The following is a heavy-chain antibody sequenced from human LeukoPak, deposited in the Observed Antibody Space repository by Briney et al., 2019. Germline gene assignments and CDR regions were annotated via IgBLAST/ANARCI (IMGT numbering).Heavy chain of an antibody. V-gene: IGHV3-23*01. Sequence: GGSLRPSCAASGFTFTNYAMIWVRQAPGKGLEWVSAISGSGGSTYYADSVKGRFTISRDNSKNTLFLQVNSLRAEDTAVYYCGKDPNGDYVGAFDMWGQGTMVTVSP. CDR3: GKDPNGDYVGAFDM. D-gene: IGHD4-17*01. CDR2: ISGSGGST. CDR1: GFTFTNYA. J-gene: IGHJ3*02.